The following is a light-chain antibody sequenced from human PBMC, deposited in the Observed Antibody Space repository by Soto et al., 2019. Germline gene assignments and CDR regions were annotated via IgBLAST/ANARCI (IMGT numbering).Light chain of an antibody. CDR3: QQYGSSPMYS. Sequence: EIVLTQSPGTLSLSPGERATLSCRASQSVSSTYLAWYQQKPGQAPRILIYGASSRATGIPDRFSGSGSGTDFTLTISRLEPGDFAFYYCQQYGSSPMYSFGQGTNLEIK. CDR2: GAS. V-gene: IGKV3-20*01. CDR1: QSVSSTY. J-gene: IGKJ2*03.